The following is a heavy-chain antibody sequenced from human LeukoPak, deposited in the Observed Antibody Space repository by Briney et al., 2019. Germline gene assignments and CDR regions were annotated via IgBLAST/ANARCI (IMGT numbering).Heavy chain of an antibody. D-gene: IGHD6-13*01. CDR2: ISGSGGST. V-gene: IGHV3-23*01. Sequence: GGSLSLSCTTSGFTFSHYGMHWVRQAPGKGLEWVSVISGSGGSTYYADSVKGRLTLSRDNSKNTVYLQMNSLRAEDTAVYYCAKDKGALIAAAGILDYWGQGTLVTVSS. CDR3: AKDKGALIAAAGILDY. CDR1: GFTFSHYG. J-gene: IGHJ4*02.